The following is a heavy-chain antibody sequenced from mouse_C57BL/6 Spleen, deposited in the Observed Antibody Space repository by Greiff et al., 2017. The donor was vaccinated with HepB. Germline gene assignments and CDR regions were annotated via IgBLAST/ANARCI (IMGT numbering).Heavy chain of an antibody. V-gene: IGHV5-4*01. J-gene: IGHJ2*01. CDR2: ISDGGSYT. Sequence: EVQGVESGGGLVKPGGSLKLSCAASGFTFSSYAMSWVRQTPEKRLEWVATISDGGSYTYYPDNVKGRFTISRDNAKNNLYLQMSHLKSEDTAMYYCARDGERGYYFDYWGQGTTLTVSS. CDR3: ARDGERGYYFDY. CDR1: GFTFSSYA.